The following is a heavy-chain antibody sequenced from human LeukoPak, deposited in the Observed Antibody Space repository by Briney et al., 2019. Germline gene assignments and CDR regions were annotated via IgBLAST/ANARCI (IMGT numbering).Heavy chain of an antibody. CDR1: GGSFSRYY. CDR3: AGRRGGNSSSHRTTSY. D-gene: IGHD6-13*01. V-gene: IGHV4-34*01. J-gene: IGHJ4*02. CDR2: INHSGST. Sequence: SETLSLTCAVYGGSFSRYYLSWIRQPPGKGLEWIGEINHSGSTNYNPSLKSRVTISVDTSKNQFSLKLSSVTAADTAVYYCAGRRGGNSSSHRTTSYWGQGTLVTVSS.